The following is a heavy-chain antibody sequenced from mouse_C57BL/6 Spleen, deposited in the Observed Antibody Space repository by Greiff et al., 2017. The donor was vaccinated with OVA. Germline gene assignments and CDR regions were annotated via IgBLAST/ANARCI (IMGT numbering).Heavy chain of an antibody. CDR1: GYTFTSYW. J-gene: IGHJ4*01. D-gene: IGHD1-1*01. Sequence: VQLQQPGAELVKPGASVKLSCKASGYTFTSYWMHWVKQRPGQGLEWIGMIHPNSGSTNYNEKFKSKATLTVDKSSSTAYMQLSSLTSEDSAVYYCARPYGSRDAMDYWGQGTSVTVSS. V-gene: IGHV1-64*01. CDR2: IHPNSGST. CDR3: ARPYGSRDAMDY.